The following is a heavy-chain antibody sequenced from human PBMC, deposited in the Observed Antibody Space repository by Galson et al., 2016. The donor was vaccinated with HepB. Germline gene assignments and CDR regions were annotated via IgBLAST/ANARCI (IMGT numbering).Heavy chain of an antibody. CDR1: GFTFSSYS. CDR2: ISSSSSTI. D-gene: IGHD6-13*01. J-gene: IGHJ5*01. V-gene: IGHV3-48*01. CDR3: ASSGYSSSWYDS. Sequence: SLRLSCAASGFTFSSYSMNWVRQAPGKGLEWVSYISSSSSTIYYAASVKGRFTISRDNAKNSLYLQMNSLRAEDTAVYYCASSGYSSSWYDSWGQGTRVTVSS.